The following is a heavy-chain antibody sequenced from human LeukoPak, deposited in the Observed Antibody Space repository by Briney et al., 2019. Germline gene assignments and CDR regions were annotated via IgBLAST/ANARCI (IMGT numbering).Heavy chain of an antibody. CDR1: GYTFTSYG. D-gene: IGHD6-6*01. Sequence: ASVKVSCKASGYTFTSYGISWVRQAPGQGREWMGWISAYNGNTNYAQKLQGRVTMTTDTSTSTAYMELRSLRSDDTAVYYCARGSKEYSSSFSFWWGQGTLVTVPS. CDR3: ARGSKEYSSSFSFW. CDR2: ISAYNGNT. J-gene: IGHJ4*02. V-gene: IGHV1-18*01.